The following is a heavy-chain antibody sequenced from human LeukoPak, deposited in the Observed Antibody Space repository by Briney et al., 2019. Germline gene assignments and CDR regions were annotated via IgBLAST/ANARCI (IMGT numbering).Heavy chain of an antibody. V-gene: IGHV3-74*01. Sequence: GGSLRLSCAASGFTFTIYWMHWVRRAPGKGLVWVSCINSDGSSTSYAVSVKGRFTISRDNAKHTLYLQMNSLRAEDTAVYCCARAKEEQWLVFDYWGQGTLVTVSS. CDR2: INSDGSST. D-gene: IGHD6-19*01. J-gene: IGHJ4*02. CDR3: ARAKEEQWLVFDY. CDR1: GFTFTIYW.